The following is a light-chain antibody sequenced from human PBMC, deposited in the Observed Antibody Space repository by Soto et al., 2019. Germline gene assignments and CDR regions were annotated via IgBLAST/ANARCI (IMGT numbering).Light chain of an antibody. CDR2: KAS. J-gene: IGKJ1*01. CDR1: QTISIW. CDR3: QDYNSYSEA. V-gene: IGKV1-5*03. Sequence: DIQITQSPSTLSGSVGDRVTITVRASQTISIWLAWYQQKPGKAPKILIYKASTLKSGVPSRFSGSGSGTEFTLTISSLQPDDFATYYCQDYNSYSEAFGQGTKVDI.